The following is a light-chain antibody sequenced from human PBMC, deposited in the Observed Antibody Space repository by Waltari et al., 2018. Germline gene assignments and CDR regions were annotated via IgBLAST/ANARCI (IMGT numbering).Light chain of an antibody. CDR1: QSVKNN. J-gene: IGKJ4*01. V-gene: IGKV1-5*03. Sequence: IPLPQSPSCLSASVGDRVTFTCRASQSVKNNLAGYQQAPGKAPKVLIHKAYRLESGAPSRFSGSRYGTEFTLTISSMQPDDFATYYCQEYDNLPVTFGGGTKVEI. CDR2: KAY. CDR3: QEYDNLPVT.